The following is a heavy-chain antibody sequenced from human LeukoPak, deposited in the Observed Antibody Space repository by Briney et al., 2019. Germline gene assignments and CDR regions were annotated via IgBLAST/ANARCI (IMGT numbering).Heavy chain of an antibody. V-gene: IGHV4-61*02. J-gene: IGHJ4*02. D-gene: IGHD3-3*01. CDR2: IYTSGST. CDR3: ARGNDFWSGYYPFDY. Sequence: SQTLSLTCTVSGGSISSGSYYWSWIRQPAGKGLEWIGRIYTSGSTNYNPSLKSRVTISVDTSKNQFSLKLSSVTAADTAVYYCARGNDFWSGYYPFDYWGQGTLVTVSS. CDR1: GGSISSGSYY.